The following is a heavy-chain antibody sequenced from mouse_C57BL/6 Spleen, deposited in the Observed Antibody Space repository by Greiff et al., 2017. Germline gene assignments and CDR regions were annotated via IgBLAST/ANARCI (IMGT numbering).Heavy chain of an antibody. CDR2: INPSTGGT. CDR1: GYSFTGYY. CDR3: ARGKRAMDY. Sequence: EVQGVESGPELVKPGASVKISCKASGYSFTGYYMNWVKQSPEKSLEWIGEINPSTGGTTYNQKFKAKATLTVDKSSSTAYMQLKSLTSEDSAVYYCARGKRAMDYWGQGTSVTVSS. D-gene: IGHD2-1*01. J-gene: IGHJ4*01. V-gene: IGHV1-42*01.